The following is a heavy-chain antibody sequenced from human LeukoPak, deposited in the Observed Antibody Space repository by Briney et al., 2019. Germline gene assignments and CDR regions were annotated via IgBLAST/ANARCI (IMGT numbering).Heavy chain of an antibody. J-gene: IGHJ4*02. D-gene: IGHD2-21*02. CDR3: ARGGPMTSKDY. CDR2: LYTNGNT. V-gene: IGHV3-66*01. Sequence: PGGSLRLSCAASGFTVSSYYMSWVRQAPGKGLEWVSVLYTNGNTYYADFVKGRFTLSRDNSKNTLYLQMNTLRAEDTAVYYCARGGPMTSKDYWGQGTLVTVSS. CDR1: GFTVSSYY.